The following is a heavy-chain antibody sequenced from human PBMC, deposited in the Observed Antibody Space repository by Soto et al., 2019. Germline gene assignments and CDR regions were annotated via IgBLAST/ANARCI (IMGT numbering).Heavy chain of an antibody. Sequence: EVQLVESGGGLVQPGGSLRLSCAASGFTFSSYAMEWVRQSPGKGLEYVSAISSNGGSTYYANSVKGRFTISRDNSKNTLYLQMGSLRAEDMAVYYCARSGGYNSWGWYYFDYWGQGTLVTVSS. J-gene: IGHJ4*02. CDR3: ARSGGYNSWGWYYFDY. CDR2: ISSNGGST. V-gene: IGHV3-64*01. CDR1: GFTFSSYA. D-gene: IGHD1-26*01.